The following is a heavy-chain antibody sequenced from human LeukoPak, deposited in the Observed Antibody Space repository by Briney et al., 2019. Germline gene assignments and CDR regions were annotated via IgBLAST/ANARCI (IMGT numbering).Heavy chain of an antibody. Sequence: GGSLRLSCAASGFTFSSYSMNWVRQAPGKGPEWVSSISSSSSYIYYADSVKGRFTISRDNAKNSLYLQMNSLRAEDTAVYYCARTYYDILTGIDYWGQGTLVTVSS. CDR3: ARTYYDILTGIDY. CDR1: GFTFSSYS. CDR2: ISSSSSYI. V-gene: IGHV3-21*01. D-gene: IGHD3-9*01. J-gene: IGHJ4*02.